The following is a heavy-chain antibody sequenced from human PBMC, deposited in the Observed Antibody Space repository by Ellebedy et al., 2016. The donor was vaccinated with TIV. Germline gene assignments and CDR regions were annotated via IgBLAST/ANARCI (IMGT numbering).Heavy chain of an antibody. CDR1: GGSINIDNYH. V-gene: IGHV4-39*07. J-gene: IGHJ4*02. CDR3: ARGWSGSSWYYFDL. Sequence: MPSETLSLTCTVSGGSINIDNYHWAWIRQPPGKGLEWIGSVFYRGRSYYNPSLKSRVTISADTSRNQFSLEVTSMTAADTAIYYCARGWSGSSWYYFDLWGQGTLVTVSS. CDR2: VFYRGRS. D-gene: IGHD6-13*01.